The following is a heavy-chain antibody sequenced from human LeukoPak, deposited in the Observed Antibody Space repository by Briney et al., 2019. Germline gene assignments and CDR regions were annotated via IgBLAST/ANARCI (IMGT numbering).Heavy chain of an antibody. V-gene: IGHV1-2*06. J-gene: IGHJ4*02. CDR3: ATMTTVTTEVY. D-gene: IGHD4-17*01. CDR2: INPNGGGT. Sequence: GASVKVSCKASGYTFTGYYMHWVRQAPGQGLEWMGRINPNGGGTNYAQKFQGRVTMTRDTSISTAYMELSRLRSDDTAVYYCATMTTVTTEVYWGQGTLVTVSS. CDR1: GYTFTGYY.